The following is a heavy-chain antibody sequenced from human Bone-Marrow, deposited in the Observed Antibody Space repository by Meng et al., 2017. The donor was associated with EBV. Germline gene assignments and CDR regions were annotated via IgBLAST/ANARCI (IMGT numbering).Heavy chain of an antibody. D-gene: IGHD6-19*01. Sequence: QVLLVQSGAEVKKPWASVKVSCKTSGHTFSDYYIHWVRQAPGQGLEWMGRIKSESGGTHYAQTFQGRITMTRDTSISTAYMELTSLRSDDTAMYYCARDGDMPVAADWGQGTLVTVSS. J-gene: IGHJ4*02. CDR1: GHTFSDYY. V-gene: IGHV1-2*06. CDR2: IKSESGGT. CDR3: ARDGDMPVAAD.